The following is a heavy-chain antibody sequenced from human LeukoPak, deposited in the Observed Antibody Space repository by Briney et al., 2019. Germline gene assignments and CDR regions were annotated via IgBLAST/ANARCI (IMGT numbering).Heavy chain of an antibody. CDR1: GFTFSSDT. CDR3: AKGAYDYIEVAYFDY. V-gene: IGHV3-23*01. J-gene: IGHJ4*02. Sequence: GGSMRLSCAASGFTFSSDTMHWVRQAPGKGLEWVSGIIGSGGSTYYADSVKGRFTISRNNSKNTLYLQVNSLTAEDTAVYYCAKGAYDYIEVAYFDYWGQGTLVTVSS. D-gene: IGHD5-12*01. CDR2: IIGSGGST.